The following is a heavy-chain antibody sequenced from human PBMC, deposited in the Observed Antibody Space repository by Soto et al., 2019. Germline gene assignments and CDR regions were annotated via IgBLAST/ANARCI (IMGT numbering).Heavy chain of an antibody. Sequence: QVQLVQSGAELRKPGSSVKVSCKSSGGTFSRHAINWVRQAPGQGLEWMGGIIPLCGTTNYAQKFKGRLTITADESTNTTYMELSSLKSEDAAVYYCARASIHGSSWYFWFDPWGQGTLVTVSS. D-gene: IGHD6-13*01. CDR3: ARASIHGSSWYFWFDP. CDR2: IIPLCGTT. J-gene: IGHJ5*02. CDR1: GGTFSRHA. V-gene: IGHV1-69*01.